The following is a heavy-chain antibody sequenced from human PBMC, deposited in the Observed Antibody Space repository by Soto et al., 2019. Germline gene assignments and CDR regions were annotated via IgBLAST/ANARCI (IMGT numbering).Heavy chain of an antibody. Sequence: QVQLVESGGGVVQPGRSLRLSCAASGFTFSSYGMHWVRQAPGKGLEWVAVISYDGSNKYYADSVKGRFTISRDNSKNTLYLQMNSLRAEDTAVYYCAKVREDYYYYYGMDVWGQGTTVTVSS. CDR2: ISYDGSNK. V-gene: IGHV3-30*18. CDR1: GFTFSSYG. CDR3: AKVREDYYYYYGMDV. J-gene: IGHJ6*02.